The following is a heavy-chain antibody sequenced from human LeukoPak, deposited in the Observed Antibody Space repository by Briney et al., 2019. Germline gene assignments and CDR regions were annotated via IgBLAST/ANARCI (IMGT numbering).Heavy chain of an antibody. Sequence: SETLSLTCVVSGYSISSGYYWGWIRQPPGKGLEWIGEINHSGSTNYNPSLKSRVTISVDTSKNQFSLKLSSVTAADTAVYYCARDLGVGATRGAFDIWGQGTMVTVSS. CDR1: GYSISSGYY. V-gene: IGHV4-38-2*02. J-gene: IGHJ3*02. CDR2: INHSGST. D-gene: IGHD1-26*01. CDR3: ARDLGVGATRGAFDI.